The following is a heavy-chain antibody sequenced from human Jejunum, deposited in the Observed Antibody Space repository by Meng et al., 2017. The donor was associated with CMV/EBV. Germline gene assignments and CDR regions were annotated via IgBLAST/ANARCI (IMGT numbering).Heavy chain of an antibody. Sequence: SCTASGCRFSNHGMHWVRQAPGMGLEWVAFIQYDGRNKYYADSVKGRITISRDNSKNMLYLQMYNLRPEDTAVYYCAKDVFQQLSFHYWGQGTLVTVSS. D-gene: IGHD6-13*01. CDR1: GCRFSNHG. CDR3: AKDVFQQLSFHY. V-gene: IGHV3-30*02. CDR2: IQYDGRNK. J-gene: IGHJ1*01.